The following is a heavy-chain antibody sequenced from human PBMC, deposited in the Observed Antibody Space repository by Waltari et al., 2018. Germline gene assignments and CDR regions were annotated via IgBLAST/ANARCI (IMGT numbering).Heavy chain of an antibody. Sequence: QLQLQQSGPGLVKPSQTLSLACSLSGDSISGSYYWNWVRQTAGEGLAWLGYIYSSGSTKYNPSLQSRATISIVNKTQFSLKLAAVTAADTAVYYCARSDVVVAPARNNYYFPMEVWGQGTTVTVSS. CDR3: ARSDVVVAPARNNYYFPMEV. D-gene: IGHD2-21*01. V-gene: IGHV4-61*09. J-gene: IGHJ6*03. CDR2: IYSSGST. CDR1: GDSISGSYY.